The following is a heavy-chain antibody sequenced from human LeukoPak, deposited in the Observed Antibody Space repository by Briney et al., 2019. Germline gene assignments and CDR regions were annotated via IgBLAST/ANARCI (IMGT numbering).Heavy chain of an antibody. D-gene: IGHD6-19*01. CDR2: ISGSGGST. CDR1: GFTFSSYA. J-gene: IGHJ3*02. Sequence: GGSLRLSCAASGFTFSSYAMSWVRQAPGKGLEGVSAISGSGGSTYYADSVKGRFTISRDNSKNTLYLQMNSLRAEDTAVYYCAKYSSGSDDFDIWGQGTMVTVSS. V-gene: IGHV3-23*01. CDR3: AKYSSGSDDFDI.